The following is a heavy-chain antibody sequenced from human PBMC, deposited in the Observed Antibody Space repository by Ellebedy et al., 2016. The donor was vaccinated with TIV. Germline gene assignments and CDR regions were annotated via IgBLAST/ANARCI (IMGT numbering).Heavy chain of an antibody. D-gene: IGHD5-18*01. CDR3: ARDPVDTAMVGFDY. CDR1: GFTFSSYA. V-gene: IGHV3-30*04. CDR2: ISYDGSNK. Sequence: PGGSLRLSCAASGFTFSSYAMHWVRQAPGKGLEWVSVISYDGSNKYYADSVKGRFTISRDNSKNTLYLQKNSLRAEDTAVYYCARDPVDTAMVGFDYWGQGTLVTVSS. J-gene: IGHJ4*02.